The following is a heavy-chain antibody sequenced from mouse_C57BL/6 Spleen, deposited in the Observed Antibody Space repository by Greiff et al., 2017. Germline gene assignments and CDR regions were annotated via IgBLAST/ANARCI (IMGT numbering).Heavy chain of an antibody. Sequence: VKLQESGAELARPGASVKLSCKASGYTFTSYGISWVKQRTGQGLEWIGEIYPRSGNTYYNEKFKGKATLTADKSSSTAYMELRSLTSEDSAVYFCAREDSSGSVRDAMDYWGQGTSVTVSS. CDR2: IYPRSGNT. CDR3: AREDSSGSVRDAMDY. CDR1: GYTFTSYG. D-gene: IGHD3-2*02. V-gene: IGHV1-81*01. J-gene: IGHJ4*01.